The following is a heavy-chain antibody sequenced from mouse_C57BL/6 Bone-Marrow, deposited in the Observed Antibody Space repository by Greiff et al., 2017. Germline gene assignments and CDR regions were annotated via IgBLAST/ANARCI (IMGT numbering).Heavy chain of an antibody. Sequence: EVQLMESGPGLVKPSQSLSLTCSVTGYSITSGYYWNWIRQFPGNKLEWMGYISYDGSNNYNPSLKNRISITRDTSKNQFFLKLNSVTTEDTATYYCAREDIVGLRQYFDVWGTGTTVTVSS. V-gene: IGHV3-6*01. J-gene: IGHJ1*03. CDR3: AREDIVGLRQYFDV. CDR2: ISYDGSN. D-gene: IGHD2-4*01. CDR1: GYSITSGYY.